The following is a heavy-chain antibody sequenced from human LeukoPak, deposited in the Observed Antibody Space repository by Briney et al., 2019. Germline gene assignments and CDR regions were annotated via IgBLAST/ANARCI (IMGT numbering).Heavy chain of an antibody. CDR1: GFTFSSYG. CDR2: ISGSGGST. CDR3: AKDTTYSSGWYSY. J-gene: IGHJ4*02. Sequence: PGGSLRLSCAASGFTFSSYGMHWVRQAPGKGLEWVSAISGSGGSTYYADSVKGRFTISRDNSKNTLYLQMNSLRAEDTAVYYCAKDTTYSSGWYSYWGQGTLVTVSS. D-gene: IGHD6-19*01. V-gene: IGHV3-23*01.